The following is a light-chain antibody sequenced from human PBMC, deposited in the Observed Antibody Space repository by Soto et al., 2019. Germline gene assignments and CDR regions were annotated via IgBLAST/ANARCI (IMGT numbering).Light chain of an antibody. CDR1: QSVSSSY. J-gene: IGKJ1*01. CDR3: QQYGSSRWR. CDR2: GAS. Sequence: EIVLTQSPGTLSLSPGERATLSCRASQSVSSSYLAWYQQKPGQAPRLLIYGASSRATGIPDRFSGSGSGTDFTLTISRLEPEDFAVYYCQQYGSSRWRFGQGTKVESK. V-gene: IGKV3-20*01.